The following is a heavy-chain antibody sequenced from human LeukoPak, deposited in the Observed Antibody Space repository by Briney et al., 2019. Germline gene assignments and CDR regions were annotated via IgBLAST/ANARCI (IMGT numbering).Heavy chain of an antibody. CDR2: ISSSSSTI. J-gene: IGHJ4*02. Sequence: GGSLRLSCAASGFTFISNSMNWVRQAPGKGLEWVSYISSSSSTIYYADSVKGRFIISRDNAKNSLYLQMNSLRVEDTAVYFCASVVYGDDVHFYYWGQGTLVTVSS. CDR1: GFTFISNS. V-gene: IGHV3-48*04. D-gene: IGHD4-17*01. CDR3: ASVVYGDDVHFYY.